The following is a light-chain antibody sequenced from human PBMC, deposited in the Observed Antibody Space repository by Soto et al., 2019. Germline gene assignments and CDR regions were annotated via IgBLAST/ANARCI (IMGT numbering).Light chain of an antibody. CDR1: SSDVGGYNY. CDR3: SSYVGSNNFPYV. Sequence: QCALTQPPSASGSPGQSVTISCTGTSSDVGGYNYVSCYQHHPGKAPKLIIYEVDERPSGVPDRFSGSKSGNTASLTVSGLQAEDEADYYCSSYVGSNNFPYVFGTGTKLTVL. J-gene: IGLJ1*01. CDR2: EVD. V-gene: IGLV2-8*01.